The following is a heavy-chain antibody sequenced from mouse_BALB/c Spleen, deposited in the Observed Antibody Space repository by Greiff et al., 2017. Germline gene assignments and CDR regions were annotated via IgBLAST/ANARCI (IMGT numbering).Heavy chain of an antibody. V-gene: IGHV5-6-4*01. D-gene: IGHD1-1*01. CDR1: GFTFSSYT. CDR2: ISSGGSYT. CDR3: TSDLTPYGSSSGFAY. J-gene: IGHJ3*01. Sequence: EVMLVESGGGLVKPGGSLKLSCAASGFTFSSYTMSWVRQTPEKRLEWVATISSGGSYTYYPDSVKGRFTISRDNAKNTLYLQMSSLKSEDTAMYYCTSDLTPYGSSSGFAYWGQGTLVTVSA.